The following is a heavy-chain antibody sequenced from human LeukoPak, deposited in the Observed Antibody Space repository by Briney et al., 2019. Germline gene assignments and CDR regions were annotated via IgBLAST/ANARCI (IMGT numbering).Heavy chain of an antibody. CDR1: GFTFRSYD. Sequence: QTGGSLRLSCAASGFTFRSYDMHWVRQATGKGLEWVSGIGTAGEIYYPGSVKGRFTISRENAKNSLYLQMNSLRAGDTAVYYCTGHHQAYSRTYWGQGTLVTVSS. CDR3: TGHHQAYSRTY. CDR2: IGTAGEI. J-gene: IGHJ4*02. D-gene: IGHD6-13*01. V-gene: IGHV3-13*01.